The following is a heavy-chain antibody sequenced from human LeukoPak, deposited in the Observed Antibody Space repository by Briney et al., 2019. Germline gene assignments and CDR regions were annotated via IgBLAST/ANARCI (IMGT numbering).Heavy chain of an antibody. CDR2: IYTSGST. CDR3: ARGDCSGGSCYSTGLFDY. J-gene: IGHJ4*02. CDR1: GGSISSYY. V-gene: IGHV4-4*07. D-gene: IGHD2-15*01. Sequence: PSETLSLTCTVSGGSISSYYWSWIRQPAGKGLEWIGRIYTSGSTNYNPSLKSRVTMSVDTSKNQFSLKLSSVTAADTAVYYCARGDCSGGSCYSTGLFDYWGQGTLVTVSS.